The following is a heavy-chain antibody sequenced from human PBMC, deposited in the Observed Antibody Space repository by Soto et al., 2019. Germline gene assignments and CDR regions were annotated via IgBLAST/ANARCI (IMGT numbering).Heavy chain of an antibody. J-gene: IGHJ6*03. D-gene: IGHD4-17*01. CDR3: ARDSAGDYGIFLVSPYYYYYMDV. V-gene: IGHV3-13*01. CDR1: GFTFSNYD. CDR2: IGTAGDT. Sequence: VQLVESGGGLVQPGGSLRLSCAASGFTFSNYDMHWVRQVTGKGLEWVSTIGTAGDTYYPGSVKGRFTISRENAKNSLYLQMNSLRSEDTAVYYCARDSAGDYGIFLVSPYYYYYMDVWGKGTTVTVSS.